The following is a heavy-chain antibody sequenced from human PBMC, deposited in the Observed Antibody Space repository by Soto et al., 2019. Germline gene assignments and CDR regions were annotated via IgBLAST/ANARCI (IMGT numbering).Heavy chain of an antibody. D-gene: IGHD3-16*02. Sequence: SVKVSCKASGGTFSSYAISWVRQAPGQGLEWMGGIIPIFGTANYAQKFQGRVTITADKSTSTAYMELSSLRSEDTAVYYCASGGVRHYDYVWGSYRLSSDYWGQGTLVTVSS. CDR3: ASGGVRHYDYVWGSYRLSSDY. CDR1: GGTFSSYA. CDR2: IIPIFGTA. V-gene: IGHV1-69*06. J-gene: IGHJ4*02.